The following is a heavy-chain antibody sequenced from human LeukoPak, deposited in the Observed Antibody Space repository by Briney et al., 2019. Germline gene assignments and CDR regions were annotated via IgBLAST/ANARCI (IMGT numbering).Heavy chain of an antibody. CDR2: ISSSSSYI. V-gene: IGHV3-21*01. D-gene: IGHD4-17*01. Sequence: GGSLRLSCAASGFTFSSYSMNWVRQAPGKGLEWVSSISSSSSYIYYADSVKGRFTISRDNAKNSLYLQMNSLRAEDTAVYYCAREKDYGDYLYFQHWGQGTLVTVSS. J-gene: IGHJ1*01. CDR3: AREKDYGDYLYFQH. CDR1: GFTFSSYS.